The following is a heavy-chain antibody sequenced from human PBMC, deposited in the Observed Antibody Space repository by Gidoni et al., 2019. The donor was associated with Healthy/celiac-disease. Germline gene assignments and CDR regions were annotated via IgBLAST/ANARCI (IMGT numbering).Heavy chain of an antibody. CDR3: ARQRDPFRDFDY. CDR2: IIPIFGTA. J-gene: IGHJ4*02. CDR1: GGTFSSYA. V-gene: IGHV1-69*06. Sequence: QVQLVQSGAAVQKPGSSVKVSCKDSGGTFSSYAISWVRQAPGQGLEWMGGIIPIFGTANYAQKFQGRVTITADKSTSTAYMELSSLRSEDTAVYYCARQRDPFRDFDYWGQGTLVTVSS.